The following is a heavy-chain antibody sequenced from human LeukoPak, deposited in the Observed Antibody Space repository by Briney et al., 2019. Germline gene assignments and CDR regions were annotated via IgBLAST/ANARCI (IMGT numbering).Heavy chain of an antibody. V-gene: IGHV4-34*01. CDR1: GGSFSGYY. CDR3: ASSGSYSRRGYFQH. Sequence: PSETLSLTCAVYGGSFSGYYWSWIRQPPGKGLQWIGEINHSGSTNYNPSLKSRVTISVDTSKNQFSLKLSSVTAADTAVYYCASSGSYSRRGYFQHWGQGTLVTVSS. D-gene: IGHD1-26*01. J-gene: IGHJ1*01. CDR2: INHSGST.